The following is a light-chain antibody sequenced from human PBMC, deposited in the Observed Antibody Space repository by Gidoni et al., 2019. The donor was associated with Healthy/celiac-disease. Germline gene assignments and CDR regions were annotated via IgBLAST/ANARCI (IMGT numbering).Light chain of an antibody. CDR2: AAS. CDR1: QGISSY. CDR3: QQLNSYPREIT. V-gene: IGKV1-9*01. J-gene: IGKJ5*01. Sequence: DIQLTQSPSFLSASVGDRVTITCRASQGISSYLAWYQQKPGKAPKLLIYAASTLQSGVPSRFSGSGSGTEFTLTISSLQPEDFATYYCQQLNSYPREITFXQXTRLEIK.